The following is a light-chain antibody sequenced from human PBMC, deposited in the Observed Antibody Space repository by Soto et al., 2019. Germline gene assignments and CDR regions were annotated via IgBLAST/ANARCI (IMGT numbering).Light chain of an antibody. Sequence: DIQLTQSPSSLSASVGDRVTITCRASQGISSSLAWYQLKPGKAPHLLIYDASSLQSGVPSRFSGSGSGTAFTLTFTSLQPEDFASYYCQQGNSMSFTCGQGTKLEMK. CDR3: QQGNSMSFT. V-gene: IGKV1-12*01. CDR2: DAS. J-gene: IGKJ2*01. CDR1: QGISSS.